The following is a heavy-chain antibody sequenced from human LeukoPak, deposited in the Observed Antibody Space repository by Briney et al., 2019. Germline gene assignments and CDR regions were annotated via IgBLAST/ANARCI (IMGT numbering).Heavy chain of an antibody. CDR2: ISGSTRYT. V-gene: IGHV3-11*05. CDR1: GFTLSDYY. D-gene: IGHD3-10*01. Sequence: GGSLRLSCAASGFTLSDYYMTWIRQAPGKALEWVSYISGSTRYTNYADSVKGRFTISRDNAKNSLYLQMSSLRDEDTAVYYCGRALGHYGSGSYYSDFWGQGTLVTVSS. CDR3: GRALGHYGSGSYYSDF. J-gene: IGHJ4*02.